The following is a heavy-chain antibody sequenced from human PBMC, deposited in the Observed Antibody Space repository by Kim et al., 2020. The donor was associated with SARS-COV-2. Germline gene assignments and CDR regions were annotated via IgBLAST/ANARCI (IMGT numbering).Heavy chain of an antibody. CDR1: GYTFTSYA. D-gene: IGHD6-13*01. CDR2: INAGNGNT. J-gene: IGHJ4*02. CDR3: ATYSSIWYYFDY. V-gene: IGHV1-3*01. Sequence: ASVKVSCKASGYTFTSYAIHWVRQAPGQRLEWMGWINAGNGNTKYSQKFQGRVTITSDTSASTAYMELSSLRSEDTAVYYCATYSSIWYYFDYWGQGTLVTVSS.